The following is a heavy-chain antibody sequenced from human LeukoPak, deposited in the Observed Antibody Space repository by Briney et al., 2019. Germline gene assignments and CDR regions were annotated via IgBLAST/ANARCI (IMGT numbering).Heavy chain of an antibody. D-gene: IGHD2-2*01. Sequence: SETLSLTCTVSGGSISSYYWGWIRQPPGKGLEWIRSIYYSGSTYYNPSLKSRVTISVDTSKNQFSLKLSSVTAADTAVYYCARRYCSSTSCYVLDYWGQGTLVTVSS. CDR1: GGSISSYY. CDR3: ARRYCSSTSCYVLDY. CDR2: IYYSGST. J-gene: IGHJ4*02. V-gene: IGHV4-39*01.